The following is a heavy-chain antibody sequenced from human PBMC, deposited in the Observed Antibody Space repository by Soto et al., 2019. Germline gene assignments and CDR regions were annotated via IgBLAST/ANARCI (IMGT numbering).Heavy chain of an antibody. Sequence: QVQLVESGGGVVQPGRSLRLSCAASGFTFSSYAMHWVRQAPGKGLEWVAVISYDGSNKYYADSVKGRFTISRDNSKNTLYLQMNSLRAEDTAVYYCARVGRAGLTGTKSWFDPWGQGTLVTVSS. D-gene: IGHD1-7*01. CDR1: GFTFSSYA. V-gene: IGHV3-30-3*01. CDR2: ISYDGSNK. J-gene: IGHJ5*02. CDR3: ARVGRAGLTGTKSWFDP.